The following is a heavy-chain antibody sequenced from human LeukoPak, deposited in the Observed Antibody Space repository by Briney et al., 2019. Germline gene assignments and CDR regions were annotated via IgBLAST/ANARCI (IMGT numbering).Heavy chain of an antibody. V-gene: IGHV3-23*01. CDR2: ISVSDTT. CDR3: AKDSRWPSDAFNL. CDR1: DFTFRTYP. Sequence: PGGSLRLSCAASDFTFRTYPMSWVRQAPGKGLEWVAAISVSDTTFYAGSVKGRFTISRDNFKNTVYLQMNSLRDDDTAVYYCAKDSRWPSDAFNLWGQGTLVTVSS. D-gene: IGHD6-13*01. J-gene: IGHJ3*01.